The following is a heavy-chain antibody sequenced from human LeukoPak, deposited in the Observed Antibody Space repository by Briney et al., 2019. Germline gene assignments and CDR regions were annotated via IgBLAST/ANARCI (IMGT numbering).Heavy chain of an antibody. CDR2: ISTDGYTT. CDR3: VVGGSPGY. Sequence: GGSLRLSCAASGLAFSAYKMHWVRQAPWKGLVWVSRISTDGYTTDYADFVQGRFTASRDNTKNTWSLEMNSLRAEGTAVYYCVVGGSPGYWGQGTLVTVSS. CDR1: GLAFSAYK. J-gene: IGHJ4*02. D-gene: IGHD2-15*01. V-gene: IGHV3-74*01.